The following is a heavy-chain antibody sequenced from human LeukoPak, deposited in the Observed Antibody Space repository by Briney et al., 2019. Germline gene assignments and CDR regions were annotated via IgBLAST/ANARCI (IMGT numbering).Heavy chain of an antibody. V-gene: IGHV1-18*01. Sequence: ASVTVSCTASGYTFTSYGISWVRQAPGQGLEWMGWISAYNGNTNYAQKLQGRVTMTTDTSTSTAYMELRSLRSDDTAVYYCARLYVDTAMEPPDYWGQGTLVTVSS. CDR2: ISAYNGNT. CDR1: GYTFTSYG. D-gene: IGHD5-18*01. J-gene: IGHJ4*02. CDR3: ARLYVDTAMEPPDY.